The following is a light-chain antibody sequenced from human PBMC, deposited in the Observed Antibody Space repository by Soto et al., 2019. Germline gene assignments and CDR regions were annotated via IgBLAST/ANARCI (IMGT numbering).Light chain of an antibody. Sequence: DIQMTQSPSTLSASVGDRVTITCRASQSISSWLAWYQQKPGKAPKLLIYDASRLESGVPSRFSGSGSGTEFTLTISSLPPDDFATYYCQQYNSYSYTLGQWTQLEIK. CDR1: QSISSW. J-gene: IGKJ2*01. V-gene: IGKV1-5*01. CDR2: DAS. CDR3: QQYNSYSYT.